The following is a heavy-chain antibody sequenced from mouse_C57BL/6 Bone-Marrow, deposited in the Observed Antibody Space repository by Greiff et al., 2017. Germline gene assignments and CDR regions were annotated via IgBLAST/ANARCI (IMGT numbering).Heavy chain of an antibody. J-gene: IGHJ1*03. D-gene: IGHD1-1*01. CDR1: GFTFTSYT. V-gene: IGHV5-9*01. Sequence: DVQLVESGGGLVKPGGSLKLSCAAPGFTFTSYTMSWVRQTPEQRLQWVAAISGGGGNTYYPDSVKGRFTISRDNDRTILYLQMSSLRSEDTALYYCSRQVTTVLATKYFDVWGTGTTVTVSS. CDR3: SRQVTTVLATKYFDV. CDR2: ISGGGGNT.